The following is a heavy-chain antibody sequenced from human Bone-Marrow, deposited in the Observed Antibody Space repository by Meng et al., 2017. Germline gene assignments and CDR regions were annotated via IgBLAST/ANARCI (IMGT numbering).Heavy chain of an antibody. J-gene: IGHJ4*02. CDR1: GASVSSGYW. D-gene: IGHD6-19*01. CDR3: AASPGWWRIDS. Sequence: QVPLPASGPGLVEPSGTLSLTCCVSGASVSSGYWWTWVRQPPGKGLEWIGEFHHSGTTNYNPSLRSRVTISVDTSKNQFSLRLTSVTAADTAVYYCAASPGWWRIDSWGQGTLVTVSS. CDR2: FHHSGTT. V-gene: IGHV4-4*02.